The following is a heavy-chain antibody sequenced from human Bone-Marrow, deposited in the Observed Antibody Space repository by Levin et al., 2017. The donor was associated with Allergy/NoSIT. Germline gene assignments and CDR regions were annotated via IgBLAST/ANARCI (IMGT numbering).Heavy chain of an antibody. CDR3: ARDPWDGETTVTTGGFDY. Sequence: LSLTCAASGFTFSTYSMNWVRQAPGQGLEWVSDISGSGSAVYYADSVKGRFIISRDNVKNSLYLQMNSLRDEDTAVYYCARDPWDGETTVTTGGFDYWGQGTLVTVSS. J-gene: IGHJ4*02. CDR1: GFTFSTYS. V-gene: IGHV3-48*02. CDR2: ISGSGSAV. D-gene: IGHD4-17*01.